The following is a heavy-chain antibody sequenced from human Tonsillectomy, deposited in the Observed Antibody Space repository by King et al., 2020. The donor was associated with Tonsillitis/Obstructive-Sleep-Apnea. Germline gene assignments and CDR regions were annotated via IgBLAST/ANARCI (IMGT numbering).Heavy chain of an antibody. CDR3: ARGTVTANWYYFDY. CDR2: INTNTGNP. D-gene: IGHD2-21*02. CDR1: GYTFTSYA. Sequence: VQLMESGSELKKPGASVKVSCKASGYTFTSYAMNWVRQAPGQGLEWMGWINTNTGNPTYAQGFTGRFVFSLDTSVSTAYLQISSLKTEDTAVYYCARGTVTANWYYFDYWGQGTLVTVSS. J-gene: IGHJ4*02. V-gene: IGHV7-4-1*02.